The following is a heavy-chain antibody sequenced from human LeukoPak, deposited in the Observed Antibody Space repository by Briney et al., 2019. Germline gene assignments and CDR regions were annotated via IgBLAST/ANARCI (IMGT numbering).Heavy chain of an antibody. CDR1: GGSFSGYY. J-gene: IGHJ4*02. CDR3: ARVPSYRLELRYFDY. CDR2: INHSGST. D-gene: IGHD1-7*01. Sequence: SETLSLTCAVYGGSFSGYYWSWIRQPPGKGLEWIGEINHSGSTNYNPSLKSRVTISVDTSKNQFSLKLGSVTAADTAVYYCARVPSYRLELRYFDYWGQGTLVTVSS. V-gene: IGHV4-34*01.